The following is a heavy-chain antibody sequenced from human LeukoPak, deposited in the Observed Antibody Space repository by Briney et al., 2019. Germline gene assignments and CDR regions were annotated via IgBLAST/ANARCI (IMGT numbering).Heavy chain of an antibody. Sequence: GGSLRLSCEASGFTFSSYWMSWVRQAPGKGLEWVANIKQDGSEKYYVDSVKGRFTISRDNAKNSLYLQMNSLRAEDTAVYYCAREQLAYYYYGMDVWGQGTTVTVSS. CDR3: AREQLAYYYYGMDV. CDR2: IKQDGSEK. D-gene: IGHD6-13*01. J-gene: IGHJ6*02. CDR1: GFTFSSYW. V-gene: IGHV3-7*01.